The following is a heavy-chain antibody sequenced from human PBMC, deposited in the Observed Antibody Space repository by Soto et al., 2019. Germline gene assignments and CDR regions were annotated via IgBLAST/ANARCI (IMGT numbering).Heavy chain of an antibody. Sequence: ASVKVSCKASGYTFTSYSISWVRQAPGQGPEWMGWISAYNGNTNYAQKLQGRVTMTTDTSTSTAYMELRSLRSDDTAVYYCAREGPAPYYYYGMDVWGQGSTVTVSS. CDR1: GYTFTSYS. CDR3: AREGPAPYYYYGMDV. J-gene: IGHJ6*02. V-gene: IGHV1-18*01. CDR2: ISAYNGNT.